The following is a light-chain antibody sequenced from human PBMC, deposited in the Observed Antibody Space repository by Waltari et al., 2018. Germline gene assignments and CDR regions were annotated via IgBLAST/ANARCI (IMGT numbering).Light chain of an antibody. Sequence: DIQMTQSPSSLSASVGDKVTITCRASQGISDSLVWYQQKPGKAPKLLVYAASRLDTGVPSRFSGSGSGTEYTLTISSLQPEDFATYYCQQYYSTPPITFGGGTRVEIK. V-gene: IGKV1-NL1*01. CDR1: QGISDS. CDR2: AAS. J-gene: IGKJ4*01. CDR3: QQYYSTPPIT.